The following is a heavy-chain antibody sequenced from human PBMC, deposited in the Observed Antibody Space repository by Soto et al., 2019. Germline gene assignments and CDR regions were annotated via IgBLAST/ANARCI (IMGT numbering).Heavy chain of an antibody. CDR2: IYHSGST. D-gene: IGHD3-3*01. V-gene: IGHV4-38-2*02. Sequence: SETRSHTCAVSGYSISRGCYWCLIRQPPGKGRECIGSIYHSGSTYYNPSLKSRVTISVDTSKNQFSLKLSSVTAADTAVYYCARDYIESGYSVYYYYYGMDVWGQGTTVTVSS. CDR1: GYSISRGCY. J-gene: IGHJ6*02. CDR3: ARDYIESGYSVYYYYYGMDV.